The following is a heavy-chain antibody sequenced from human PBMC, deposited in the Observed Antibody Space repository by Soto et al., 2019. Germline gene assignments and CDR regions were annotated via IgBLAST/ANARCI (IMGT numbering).Heavy chain of an antibody. J-gene: IGHJ2*01. Sequence: TGLERVPVISYDGSNKYYADSVKGRFTISRDNSKNTLYLQMNSLRAEDTAVYYCARDAVLGQLGDGTGYCSTVPAFLLHRTSDL. V-gene: IGHV3-30-3*01. CDR2: ISYDGSNK. D-gene: IGHD2-2*01. CDR3: ARDAVLGQLGDGTGYCSTVPAFLLHRTSDL.